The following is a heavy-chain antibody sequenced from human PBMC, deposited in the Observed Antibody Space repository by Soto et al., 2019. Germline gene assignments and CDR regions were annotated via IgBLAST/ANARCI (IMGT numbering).Heavy chain of an antibody. CDR3: ARVVYFDSSGYSV. CDR1: GFTFSSYS. CDR2: ITSSSDYV. D-gene: IGHD3-22*01. Sequence: GGSLRLSCAASGFTFSSYSMSWVRQAPGKGLEWVSSITSSSDYVYYADSVKGRFTISRGNAKNSLYLQMNSLRAEDTAVYYCARVVYFDSSGYSVWGQGTLVTVSS. V-gene: IGHV3-21*01. J-gene: IGHJ4*02.